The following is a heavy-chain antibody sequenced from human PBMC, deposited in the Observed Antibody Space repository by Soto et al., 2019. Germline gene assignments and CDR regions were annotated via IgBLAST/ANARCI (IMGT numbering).Heavy chain of an antibody. Sequence: SVKVSCKASGGTFSSYAISWVRQAPGQGLEWMGGIIPILGTANYAQKFQGRVTITADESTSTAYMELSSLRSEDTAVYYCANRDMTDYYYYGMDVWGQGTTVTVSS. CDR1: GGTFSSYA. CDR2: IIPILGTA. D-gene: IGHD2-15*01. CDR3: ANRDMTDYYYYGMDV. J-gene: IGHJ6*02. V-gene: IGHV1-69*13.